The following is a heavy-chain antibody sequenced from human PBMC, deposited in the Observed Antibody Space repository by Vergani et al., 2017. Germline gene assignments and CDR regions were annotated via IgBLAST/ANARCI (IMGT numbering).Heavy chain of an antibody. CDR2: IYYSGST. CDR3: ARVGVVRGVSYYYYYYGMHV. J-gene: IGHJ6*02. CDR1: GGSISSGDYY. D-gene: IGHD3-10*01. Sequence: QVQLQESGPGLVKPSQTLSLTCTVSGGSISSGDYYWSWIRQPPGKGLEWIGYIYYSGSTYYNPSLKSRVTISVDTSKNQFSLKLSSVTAADTAVYYCARVGVVRGVSYYYYYYGMHVWGQGTTVTVSS. V-gene: IGHV4-30-4*08.